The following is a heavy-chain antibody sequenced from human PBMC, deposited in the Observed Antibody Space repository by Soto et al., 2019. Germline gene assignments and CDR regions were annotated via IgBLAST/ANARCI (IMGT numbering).Heavy chain of an antibody. Sequence: SETLSLTCTVSGGSISSSSYYWGWIRQPPGKGLEWIGSIYYSGSTYYNPSLKSRVTISVDTSKNQFSLKLSSVTAADTAVYYCARHAEGHCSITSCYRSVSERLYFDYWGQGTLVTVSS. D-gene: IGHD2-2*01. CDR1: GGSISSSSYY. V-gene: IGHV4-39*01. CDR3: ARHAEGHCSITSCYRSVSERLYFDY. J-gene: IGHJ4*02. CDR2: IYYSGST.